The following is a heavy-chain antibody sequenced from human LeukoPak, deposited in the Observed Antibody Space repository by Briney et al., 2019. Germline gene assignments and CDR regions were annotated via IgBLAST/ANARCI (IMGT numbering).Heavy chain of an antibody. V-gene: IGHV1-69*04. CDR3: ARDGPTSTVTWYYYYGMDV. Sequence: SVKVSCKASGGTFSSYAIRWVRQAPGQGLEWMGRIIPILGIANYAQKFQGRVTITADKSTSTAYMELSSLRSEDTAVYYCARDGPTSTVTWYYYYGMDVWGQGTTVTVSS. CDR2: IIPILGIA. D-gene: IGHD4-17*01. J-gene: IGHJ6*02. CDR1: GGTFSSYA.